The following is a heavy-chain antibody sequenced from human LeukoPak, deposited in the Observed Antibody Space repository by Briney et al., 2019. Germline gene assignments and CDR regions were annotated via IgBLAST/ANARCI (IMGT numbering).Heavy chain of an antibody. D-gene: IGHD6-13*01. CDR3: ASQPRAFIAASNYFDY. J-gene: IGHJ4*02. CDR1: GGSISSSSYY. V-gene: IGHV4-39*01. Sequence: SETLSLTCTVSGGSISSSSYYWGWIRQPPGKGLEWIGSIYYSGSTYYNPSLKSRVTISVDTSKNQFSLKLSSVTAADTAVYYCASQPRAFIAASNYFDYWGQGTLVTVSS. CDR2: IYYSGST.